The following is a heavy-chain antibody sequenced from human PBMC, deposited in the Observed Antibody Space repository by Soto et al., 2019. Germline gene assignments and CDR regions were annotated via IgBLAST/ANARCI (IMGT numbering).Heavy chain of an antibody. CDR3: ARHRVGYCSGGSCYISY. J-gene: IGHJ4*02. CDR2: ISGSGGST. CDR1: GFTFSSYA. V-gene: IGHV3-23*01. Sequence: GGSLRLSCAASGFTFSSYAMSWVRQAPGKGLEWVSAISGSGGSTYYADSVKGRFTISRDNSKNTLYLQMNSLRAEDTAVYYCARHRVGYCSGGSCYISYWGQGTLVTVSS. D-gene: IGHD2-15*01.